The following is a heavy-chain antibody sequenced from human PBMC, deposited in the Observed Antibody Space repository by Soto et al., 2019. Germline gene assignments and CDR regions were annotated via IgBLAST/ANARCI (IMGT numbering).Heavy chain of an antibody. J-gene: IGHJ3*02. CDR2: INHSGST. V-gene: IGHV4-34*01. CDR1: GGSFSGYY. CDR3: ARDRWLRVFDI. D-gene: IGHD5-12*01. Sequence: TSETLSLTCAVYGGSFSGYYWSWIRQPPGKGLEWIGEINHSGSTNYNPSLKSRVTISVDTSKNQFSLKLSSVTAADTAVYYCARDRWLRVFDIWGQGTMVTVSS.